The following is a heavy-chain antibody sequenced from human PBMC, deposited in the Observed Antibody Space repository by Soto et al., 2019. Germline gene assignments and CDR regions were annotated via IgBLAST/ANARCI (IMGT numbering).Heavy chain of an antibody. CDR3: AKDMGYSYGNPFDY. Sequence: DVQLVESGGGLVQPGRSLRLSCAASGFTFDDYAMHWVRQAPGKGLEWVSGISWNSGSIGYADSVKGRFTTSRDNAKNSLYLQMNSLRAEDTALYYCAKDMGYSYGNPFDYWGQGTLVTVSS. CDR1: GFTFDDYA. V-gene: IGHV3-9*01. D-gene: IGHD5-18*01. J-gene: IGHJ4*02. CDR2: ISWNSGSI.